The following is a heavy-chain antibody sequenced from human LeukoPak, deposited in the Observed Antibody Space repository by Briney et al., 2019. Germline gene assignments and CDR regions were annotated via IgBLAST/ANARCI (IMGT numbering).Heavy chain of an antibody. V-gene: IGHV4-34*01. Sequence: PSENLSPNCPVYGGSFGGYYWGWIRPPPRQGGGWIGEINHSGSTNYNPSLKSRVTISVDTSKNQFSLKLSSVTAEDTAVYYCARERVGYSYGATCFDYWGQGTLVTVSS. D-gene: IGHD5-18*01. CDR1: GGSFGGYY. CDR3: ARERVGYSYGATCFDY. CDR2: INHSGST. J-gene: IGHJ4*02.